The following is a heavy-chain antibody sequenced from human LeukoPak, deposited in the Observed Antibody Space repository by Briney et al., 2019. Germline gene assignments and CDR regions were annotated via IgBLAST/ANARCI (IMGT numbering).Heavy chain of an antibody. V-gene: IGHV3-66*01. CDR2: IYSSGST. D-gene: IGHD5-12*01. CDR3: ARATWGYQFDC. CDR1: GFTVSTNY. J-gene: IGHJ4*02. Sequence: GGSLRLSCAASGFTVSTNYVSWVRQAPGKGLEWVSVIYSSGSTYYADSVKDRFTISRDGSQNVVYLQINSLRVEDTAMYYCARATWGYQFDCWGQGTLVTVSS.